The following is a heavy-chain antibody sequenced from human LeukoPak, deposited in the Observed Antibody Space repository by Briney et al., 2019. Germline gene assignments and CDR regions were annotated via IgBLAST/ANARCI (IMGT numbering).Heavy chain of an antibody. Sequence: GESLKISCEASGYRFSYYWIALVRQMPGKGLEWMGVIYPYDSHTRYSPSFQGQVTISADKSISTAYLQWSSLKASDSAMYFCARLPNSGADLTWFDPWGQGTLVTVSS. D-gene: IGHD3-10*01. CDR1: GYRFSYYW. J-gene: IGHJ5*02. V-gene: IGHV5-51*01. CDR2: IYPYDSHT. CDR3: ARLPNSGADLTWFDP.